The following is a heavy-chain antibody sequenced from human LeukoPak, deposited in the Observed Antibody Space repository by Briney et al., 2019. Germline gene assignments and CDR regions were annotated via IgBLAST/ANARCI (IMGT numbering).Heavy chain of an antibody. CDR3: ARGYSGSYWVNYYYHYYMDV. Sequence: GASVKVSCKASGYTFTSYDINWVRQATGQGLEWMGWMNPNSGNTGYAQKFQGRVTMTRNTSISTAYMELSSLRSEDTAVYYCARGYSGSYWVNYYYHYYMDVWGKGTTVTVSS. CDR2: MNPNSGNT. D-gene: IGHD1-26*01. V-gene: IGHV1-8*01. J-gene: IGHJ6*03. CDR1: GYTFTSYD.